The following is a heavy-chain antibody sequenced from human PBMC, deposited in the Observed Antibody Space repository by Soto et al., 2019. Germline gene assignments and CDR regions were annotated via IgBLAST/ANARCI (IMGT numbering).Heavy chain of an antibody. CDR3: ARSQGSSTSLEIYYYYYYGMAV. V-gene: IGHV1-69*01. CDR1: GGTFSSYA. Sequence: QVQLVQSGAEVKKPGSSVKVSCKASGGTFSSYAISWVRQAPGQVLEWMGGIIPISDTTNYAQKFQGRVTITAYESTSTAYMELSSLRSEDTAVYYCARSQGSSTSLEIYYYYYYGMAVWGQGTTVTVSS. CDR2: IIPISDTT. J-gene: IGHJ6*02. D-gene: IGHD2-2*01.